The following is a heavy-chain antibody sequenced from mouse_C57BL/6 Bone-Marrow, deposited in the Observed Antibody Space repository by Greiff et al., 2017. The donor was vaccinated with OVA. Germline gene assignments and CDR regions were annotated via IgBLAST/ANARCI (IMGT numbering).Heavy chain of an antibody. D-gene: IGHD1-1*01. CDR3: ARVYGSSYFDY. Sequence: EVKLMASGGGLVKPGGSLKLSCAASGFTFSDSGMHWVRQAPEKGLEWVAYISSGSSTIYYADTVKGRFTISRDNAKNTLFLQMTRLRSEDTAMYYCARVYGSSYFDYWGQGTTLTVSS. V-gene: IGHV5-17*01. J-gene: IGHJ2*01. CDR1: GFTFSDSG. CDR2: ISSGSSTI.